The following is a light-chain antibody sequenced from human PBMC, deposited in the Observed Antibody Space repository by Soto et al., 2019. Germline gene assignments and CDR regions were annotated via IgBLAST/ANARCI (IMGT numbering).Light chain of an antibody. V-gene: IGKV1-5*01. CDR2: DAS. CDR3: QQYNILST. J-gene: IGKJ1*01. CDR1: QSISNG. Sequence: DIQMTQSPSTLSASGGDSVTMTCRASQSISNGSAWYPQKPGKAPKLLIYDASTVESGVPTRFSGSGSGAEFTLTISRLHPDDYATYDCQQYNILSTFGRGTRVEIK.